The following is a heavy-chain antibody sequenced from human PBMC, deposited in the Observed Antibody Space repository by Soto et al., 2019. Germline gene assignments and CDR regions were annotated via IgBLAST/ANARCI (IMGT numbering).Heavy chain of an antibody. V-gene: IGHV1-2*02. CDR2: INPNSGGT. CDR1: GYTFTGYY. J-gene: IGHJ6*02. D-gene: IGHD3-3*01. Sequence: ASVKVSCKASGYTFTGYYMHWVRQAPGQGLEWMGWINPNSGGTNYAQKFQGRVTMTRDTSISTAYMELSRLRSDDTAVYYCARERNDFWRGYSPLPQNYGMDVWGQGNTVTGS. CDR3: ARERNDFWRGYSPLPQNYGMDV.